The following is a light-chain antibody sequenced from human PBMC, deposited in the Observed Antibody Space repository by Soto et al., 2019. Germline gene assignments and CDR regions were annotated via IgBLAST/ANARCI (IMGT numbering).Light chain of an antibody. CDR1: RSISTW. J-gene: IGKJ1*01. CDR2: HAS. V-gene: IGKV1-5*01. Sequence: DIQMTQSPSTLSASVGDRVTVTCRASRSISTWLAWYQQKPGNAPKLLLHHASILESGVPSRFSGSGSGTEFTLTISNLQPEDFATYYCQQYHFFWTFGQGTKVEIK. CDR3: QQYHFFWT.